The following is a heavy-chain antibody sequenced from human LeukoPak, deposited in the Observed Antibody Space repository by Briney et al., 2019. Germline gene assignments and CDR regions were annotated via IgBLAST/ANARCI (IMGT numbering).Heavy chain of an antibody. D-gene: IGHD2-2*01. V-gene: IGHV1-46*01. CDR3: ARDLECTSCSSAGNYGMDV. CDR2: INPSGGST. J-gene: IGHJ6*02. Sequence: ASVKVSCKASGYTFTSYYMHWVRQAPGQGLEWMGIINPSGGSTSYAQKFQGRVTMTRDTSTSTVYMELSSLRSEDTAVYYCARDLECTSCSSAGNYGMDVWGQGTTVTVSS. CDR1: GYTFTSYY.